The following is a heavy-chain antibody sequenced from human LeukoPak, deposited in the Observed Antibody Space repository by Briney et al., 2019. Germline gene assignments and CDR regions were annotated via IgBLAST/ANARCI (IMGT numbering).Heavy chain of an antibody. V-gene: IGHV3-9*01. J-gene: IGHJ5*02. CDR2: ISWNSGSI. CDR1: GFTFDDYA. D-gene: IGHD6-13*01. CDR3: AKAEQQQLITNWFDP. Sequence: PGGSLRLSCAASGFTFDDYAMHWVRQAPGKGLEWVSGISWNSGSIGYADSVKGRFTISRDNAKDSLYLQTNSLRAEDTALYYCAKAEQQQLITNWFDPWGQGTLVTVSS.